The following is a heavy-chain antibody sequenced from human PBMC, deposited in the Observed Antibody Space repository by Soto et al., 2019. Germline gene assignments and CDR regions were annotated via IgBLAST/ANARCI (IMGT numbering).Heavy chain of an antibody. CDR3: ASRIAVAGQGDDAFDI. Sequence: QVQLVQSGAEVKKPGSSVKVSCKASGGTFSSYTISWVRQAPGQGLEWIGRIIPILGIANYAQKFQGRVTITXXKXTXRAYMELSSLISEDTAVYYCASRIAVAGQGDDAFDIWGQGTMVTVSS. J-gene: IGHJ3*02. CDR2: IIPILGIA. D-gene: IGHD6-19*01. CDR1: GGTFSSYT. V-gene: IGHV1-69*02.